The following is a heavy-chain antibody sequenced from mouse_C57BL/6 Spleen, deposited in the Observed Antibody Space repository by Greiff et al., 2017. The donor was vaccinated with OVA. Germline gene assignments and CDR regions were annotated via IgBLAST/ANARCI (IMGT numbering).Heavy chain of an antibody. D-gene: IGHD2-4*01. J-gene: IGHJ3*01. CDR3: ARRFCYDYDWFAY. Sequence: QVQLQQSGPELVKPGASVKLSCKASGYTFTSYDINWVKQRPGQGLEWIGWIYPRGGSTKYNEKFKGKATLTVDTSSSTAYMELHSLTSEDSAVYDCARRFCYDYDWFAYWGQGTLVTVSA. V-gene: IGHV1-85*01. CDR2: IYPRGGST. CDR1: GYTFTSYD.